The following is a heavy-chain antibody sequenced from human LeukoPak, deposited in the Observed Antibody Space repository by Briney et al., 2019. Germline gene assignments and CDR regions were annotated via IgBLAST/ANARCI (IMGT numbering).Heavy chain of an antibody. CDR2: IKQDGSDK. V-gene: IGHV3-7*03. D-gene: IGHD3-10*01. J-gene: IGHJ4*02. Sequence: GGSLRLSCAASGFTFSTYWMSWVRQAPGKGLEWVANIKQDGSDKYYVDSVKGRFTISRDNAKNSLYLQMNSLRAEDTALYYCAKDVFTMVRGVLEYWGQGTLVTVSS. CDR3: AKDVFTMVRGVLEY. CDR1: GFTFSTYW.